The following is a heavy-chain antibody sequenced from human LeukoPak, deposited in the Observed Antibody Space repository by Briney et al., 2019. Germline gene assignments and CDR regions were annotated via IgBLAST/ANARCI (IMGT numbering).Heavy chain of an antibody. D-gene: IGHD3-22*01. J-gene: IGHJ3*02. V-gene: IGHV4-4*07. CDR1: GGSIRNYF. Sequence: SETLSLTCSVSGGSIRNYFWSWIRQPAGKGLEWIGRIYTSGSIDYKPSLRSRVTMSVDTSRNQFSLKLSSVTAADTAVYYCARDTYYYDSGGYDDAFDIWGPGTTVTVSS. CDR3: ARDTYYYDSGGYDDAFDI. CDR2: IYTSGSI.